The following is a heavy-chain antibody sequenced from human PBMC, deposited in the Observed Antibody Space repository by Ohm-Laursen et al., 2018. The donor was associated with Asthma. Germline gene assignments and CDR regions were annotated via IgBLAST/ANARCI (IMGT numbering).Heavy chain of an antibody. CDR2: IWYDGSNK. CDR3: ARDQYLATSGIAVAGLVY. D-gene: IGHD6-19*01. V-gene: IGHV3-33*01. Sequence: SLRLSCAASGFTFSSYGMHWVRQAPGKGLEWVAVIWYDGSNKYYADSVKGRFTISRDNSKNTLYLQMNSLRAEDTAVYYCARDQYLATSGIAVAGLVYWGQGTLVTVSS. J-gene: IGHJ4*02. CDR1: GFTFSSYG.